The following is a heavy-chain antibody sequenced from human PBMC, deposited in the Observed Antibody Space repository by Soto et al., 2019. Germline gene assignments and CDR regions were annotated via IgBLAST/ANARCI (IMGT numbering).Heavy chain of an antibody. Sequence: SETLSLTCTVSGGSISRYYWSWIRQPPGKGLEWIGYIYYSGSTNYNPSLKSRVTISVDTSKNQFSLKLSSVTAADTAVYYCARLVVPAAMEANWLDPWGQGTLVTVSS. D-gene: IGHD2-2*01. J-gene: IGHJ5*02. V-gene: IGHV4-59*08. CDR1: GGSISRYY. CDR3: ARLVVPAAMEANWLDP. CDR2: IYYSGST.